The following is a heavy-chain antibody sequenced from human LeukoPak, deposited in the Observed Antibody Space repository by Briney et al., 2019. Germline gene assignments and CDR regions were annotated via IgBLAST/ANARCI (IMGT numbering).Heavy chain of an antibody. Sequence: PGGSLRLSCAASGFTLSRSWMAWVRQAPGKGLEWVAVISYDGSNKYYADSVKGRFTISRDNSKNTLYLQMNSLRAEDTAVYYCAKSAAVTHPEWYYFDYWGQGTLVTFSS. J-gene: IGHJ4*02. V-gene: IGHV3-30*18. CDR2: ISYDGSNK. CDR3: AKSAAVTHPEWYYFDY. CDR1: GFTLSRSW. D-gene: IGHD3-3*01.